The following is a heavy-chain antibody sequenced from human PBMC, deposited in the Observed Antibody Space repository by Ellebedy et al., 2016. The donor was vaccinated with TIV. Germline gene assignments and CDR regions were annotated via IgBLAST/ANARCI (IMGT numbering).Heavy chain of an antibody. D-gene: IGHD6-19*01. J-gene: IGHJ4*02. CDR3: AAGYSGGLYGIDY. Sequence: PGGSLRLSCAASGFTFSSYAMHWVRQAPGKGLEWVAVISYDGSNKYYADSVKGRFTISRDNSKNTLYLQMNSLRDEDTAVYYCAAGYSGGLYGIDYWGQGTLVIVSS. CDR2: ISYDGSNK. V-gene: IGHV3-30-3*01. CDR1: GFTFSSYA.